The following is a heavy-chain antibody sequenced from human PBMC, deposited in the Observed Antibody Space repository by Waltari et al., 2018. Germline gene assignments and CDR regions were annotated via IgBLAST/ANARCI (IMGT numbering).Heavy chain of an antibody. CDR3: AKEKPWAAAGLLDY. V-gene: IGHV3-23*01. CDR1: GFTFSSYA. J-gene: IGHJ4*02. Sequence: EVQLLESGGGLVQPGGSLRLSCAASGFTFSSYAMSWVRQAPGKGLEWVSAISGSGGGTYDADAVKGRFTISRDNSKNTRYLQMNSLRAEDTAVYYCAKEKPWAAAGLLDYWGQGTLVTVSS. D-gene: IGHD6-13*01. CDR2: ISGSGGGT.